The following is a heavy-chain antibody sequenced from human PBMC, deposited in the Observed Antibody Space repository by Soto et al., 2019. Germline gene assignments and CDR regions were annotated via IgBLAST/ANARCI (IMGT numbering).Heavy chain of an antibody. J-gene: IGHJ3*02. CDR2: ISAYNGNT. D-gene: IGHD3-3*01. CDR1: GYTFTSYG. CDR3: ARDETYYDFWSGTSDAFDI. V-gene: IGHV1-18*01. Sequence: QVQLVQSGAEVKKPGASVKVSCKASGYTFTSYGISWVRQAPGQGLEWMGWISAYNGNTNYAQKLQGRVTMTTDTSTSTAYMELRSLRSDDTAVYYCARDETYYDFWSGTSDAFDIWGQGTMVTVSS.